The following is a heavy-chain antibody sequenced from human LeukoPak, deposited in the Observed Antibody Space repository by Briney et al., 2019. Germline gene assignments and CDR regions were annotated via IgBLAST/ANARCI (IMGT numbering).Heavy chain of an antibody. CDR2: ISSSSSYI. J-gene: IGHJ4*02. V-gene: IGHV3-21*01. Sequence: GGSLRLSCAASGFTFSSYSMNWVRQAPGKGLEWVSSISSSSSYIYYADSVKGRFTISRDNAKNSLYLQMNSLRAEDTAVYYCARXVSGSYYSPFDYWGQGTLVTVSS. CDR1: GFTFSSYS. D-gene: IGHD1-26*01. CDR3: ARXVSGSYYSPFDY.